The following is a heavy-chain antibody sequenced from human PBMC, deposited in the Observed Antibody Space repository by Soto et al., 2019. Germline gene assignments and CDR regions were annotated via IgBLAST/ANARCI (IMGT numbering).Heavy chain of an antibody. Sequence: ILSLTCTVSGGSISSGGYYRSWISQHPGKGLEWIGYIYYSGSTYYNPSLKSRVTISVDTSKNQFSLKLSSVTAADTAVYYCARGSLDILVVVAATPNYYYMDVWGKGTTVTVSS. V-gene: IGHV4-31*03. J-gene: IGHJ6*03. D-gene: IGHD2-15*01. CDR1: GGSISSGGYY. CDR2: IYYSGST. CDR3: ARGSLDILVVVAATPNYYYMDV.